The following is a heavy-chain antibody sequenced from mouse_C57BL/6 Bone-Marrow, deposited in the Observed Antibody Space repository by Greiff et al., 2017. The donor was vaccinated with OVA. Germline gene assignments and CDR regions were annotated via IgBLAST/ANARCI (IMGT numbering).Heavy chain of an antibody. Sequence: VQLQQSGPELVKPGASVKISCKASGYAFSSSWMNWVKQRPGKGLEWIGRIYPGDGDTNYNGKFKGKATLTADKSSSTAYMQLSSLTSEDSAVYFCARKKRFDVWGTGTTVTVSS. V-gene: IGHV1-82*01. CDR1: GYAFSSSW. CDR3: ARKKRFDV. J-gene: IGHJ1*03. CDR2: IYPGDGDT.